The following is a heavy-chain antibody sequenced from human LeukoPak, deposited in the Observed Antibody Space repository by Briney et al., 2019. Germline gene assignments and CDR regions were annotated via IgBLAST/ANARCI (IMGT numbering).Heavy chain of an antibody. V-gene: IGHV3-21*01. CDR2: ISSRSSYM. J-gene: IGHJ4*02. CDR3: ATWPGAWYGEDY. Sequence: MTGGSLRLSCAASGFTFSSYAMSWVRQAPGKGLEWVSSISSRSSYMYFADSVKGRFTISRDNANNSLYLHMNSLRAEDTAVYYCATWPGAWYGEDYWGQGTLVTVSS. CDR1: GFTFSSYA. D-gene: IGHD3-10*01.